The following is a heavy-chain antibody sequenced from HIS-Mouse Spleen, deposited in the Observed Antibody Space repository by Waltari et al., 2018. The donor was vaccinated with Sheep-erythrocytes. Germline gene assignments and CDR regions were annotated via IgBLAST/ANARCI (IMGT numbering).Heavy chain of an antibody. CDR1: GGSISSSSYY. V-gene: IGHV4-39*01. CDR3: ARHKDTAMVHFDY. CDR2: IYYSGST. J-gene: IGHJ4*02. Sequence: QLQLQESGPGLVKPSETLSLTCTVSGGSISSSSYYWGWSRQPPGKGLEWIGSIYYSGSTYYNPSLKSRVTISVDTSKNQFSLKLSSVTAADTAVYYCARHKDTAMVHFDYWGQGTLVTVAS. D-gene: IGHD5-18*01.